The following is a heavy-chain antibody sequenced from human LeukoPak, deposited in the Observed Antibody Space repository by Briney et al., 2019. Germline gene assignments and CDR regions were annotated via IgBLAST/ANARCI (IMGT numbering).Heavy chain of an antibody. V-gene: IGHV3-7*01. D-gene: IGHD3-22*01. J-gene: IGHJ4*02. CDR3: ASSYDSSGYKGGYFDY. Sequence: GGSLRLSCAASGFTFSGYWMSWVRQAPGKGLDWVANIKQDGSEKYYVDSVKGRFTISRDNAKNSLYLQMNSLRADDTAVYYCASSYDSSGYKGGYFDYWGQGTLVTVSS. CDR2: IKQDGSEK. CDR1: GFTFSGYW.